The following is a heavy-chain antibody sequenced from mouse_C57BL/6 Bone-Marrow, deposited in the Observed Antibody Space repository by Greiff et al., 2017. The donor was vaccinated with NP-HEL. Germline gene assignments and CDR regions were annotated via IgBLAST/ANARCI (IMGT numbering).Heavy chain of an antibody. CDR2: IYPGSGNT. CDR1: GYTFTDYY. D-gene: IGHD1-1*01. Sequence: LVESGAELVRPGASVKLSCKASGYTFTDYYINWVKQRPGQGLEWIARIYPGSGNTYYNEKFKGKATLTAEKSSSTAYMQLSSLTSEDSAVYFCAKGTTVVAFDYWGQGTTLTVSS. J-gene: IGHJ2*01. V-gene: IGHV1-76*01. CDR3: AKGTTVVAFDY.